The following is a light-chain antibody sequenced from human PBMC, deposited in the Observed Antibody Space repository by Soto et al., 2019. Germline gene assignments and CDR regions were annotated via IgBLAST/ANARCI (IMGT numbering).Light chain of an antibody. J-gene: IGLJ1*01. CDR3: SSYTRSNTLRYV. V-gene: IGLV2-14*03. CDR1: SSDVGGYNY. Sequence: ALTQPASVSGSPGQSITISCTGTSSDVGGYNYVSWYQHHPGKAPKVMIYDVSNRPSGVSNRFSGSKSGNTASLTISGLRAEDEADYYCSSYTRSNTLRYVFGTGTKVTVL. CDR2: DVS.